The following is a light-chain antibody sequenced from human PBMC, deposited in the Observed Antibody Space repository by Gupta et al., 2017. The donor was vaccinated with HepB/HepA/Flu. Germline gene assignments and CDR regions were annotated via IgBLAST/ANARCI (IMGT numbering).Light chain of an antibody. J-gene: IGKJ1*01. CDR2: GVS. CDR3: QEWGISTRT. CDR1: QPITANF. Sequence: EIVLTQSPGTLSLSPGERATLSCRASQPITANFLAWYQQAPGRAPRLLIEGVSKRATGIPDRFSGSGSGTDFTLSISRLEPEDFAVYYCQEWGISTRTFGQGTKVEIK. V-gene: IGKV3-20*01.